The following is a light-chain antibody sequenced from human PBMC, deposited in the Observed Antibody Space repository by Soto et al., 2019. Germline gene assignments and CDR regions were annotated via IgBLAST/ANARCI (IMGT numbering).Light chain of an antibody. V-gene: IGLV2-14*03. CDR3: SSYTTSTTYV. CDR2: EVS. Sequence: QSALTQPASVSGSPGQSITISCTGTSSDVGGYIYVSWYQQHPGKAPKFLIYEVSNRPSGVSNRFSGSKSGNTASLTISGLQAEDEADYYCSSYTTSTTYVFGPGTKLTVL. J-gene: IGLJ1*01. CDR1: SSDVGGYIY.